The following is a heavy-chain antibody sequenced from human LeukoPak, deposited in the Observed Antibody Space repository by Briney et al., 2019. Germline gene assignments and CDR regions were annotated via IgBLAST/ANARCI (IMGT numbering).Heavy chain of an antibody. CDR1: GYTFTAYN. CDR3: ARGRGTTMVRGVITNYFDL. CDR2: IDPNSGGT. V-gene: IGHV1-2*02. D-gene: IGHD3-10*01. Sequence: ASVKVSCKASGYTFTAYNIHWVRQAPGQGLEWMGWIDPNSGGTNYAQRFLGGVTMTGDTSINTAFMEVRRLRSDDTAIYYCARGRGTTMVRGVITNYFDLWGRGSLVTVSS. J-gene: IGHJ2*01.